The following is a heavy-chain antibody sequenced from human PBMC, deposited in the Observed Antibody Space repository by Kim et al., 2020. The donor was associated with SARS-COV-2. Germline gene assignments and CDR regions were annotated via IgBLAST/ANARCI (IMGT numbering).Heavy chain of an antibody. CDR2: IYRSGET. V-gene: IGHV3-53*01. J-gene: IGHJ6*02. CDR1: GFNVDINY. CDR3: ARGGAGAYYGMDV. D-gene: IGHD3-16*01. Sequence: GGSLRLSCAASGFNVDINYMNWVRQAPGKGLEWVSIIYRSGETFYGDSVKGRFTISRDSSKNTLYLQMNNLRAEDTAVYYCARGGAGAYYGMDVWGRGTT.